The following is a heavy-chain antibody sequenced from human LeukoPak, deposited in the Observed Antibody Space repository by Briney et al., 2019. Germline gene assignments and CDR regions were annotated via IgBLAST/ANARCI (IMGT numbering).Heavy chain of an antibody. D-gene: IGHD6-13*01. V-gene: IGHV1-2*05. J-gene: IGHJ5*02. Sequence: ASVKVSCKASGYTFTVHYIHWVRQAPGRGLEWLGRISPNSGVPNYAQKFQGRVTITRDTSVNTVYMELNGLTSDDTGAYYCAREVGYSTSWYGRFDPWGQGTVVTVSS. CDR2: ISPNSGVP. CDR1: GYTFTVHY. CDR3: AREVGYSTSWYGRFDP.